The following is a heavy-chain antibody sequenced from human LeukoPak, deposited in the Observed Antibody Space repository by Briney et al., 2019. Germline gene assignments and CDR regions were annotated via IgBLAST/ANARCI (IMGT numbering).Heavy chain of an antibody. Sequence: PSETLSLTCAVYGGSFSGYYWSWIRQPPGKGLEWIGEINHSGSTNCNPSLKSRVTISVDTSKNQFSQKLSSVTAADTAVYYCARRRRWSYTDYWGQGTLVTVSS. CDR1: GGSFSGYY. J-gene: IGHJ4*02. CDR3: ARRRRWSYTDY. CDR2: INHSGST. V-gene: IGHV4-34*01. D-gene: IGHD1-26*01.